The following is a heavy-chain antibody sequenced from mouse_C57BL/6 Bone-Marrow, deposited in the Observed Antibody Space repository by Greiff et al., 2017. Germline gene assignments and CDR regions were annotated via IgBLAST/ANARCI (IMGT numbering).Heavy chain of an antibody. J-gene: IGHJ3*01. Sequence: VQLVESGPGLVAPSQSLSITCTVSGFSLTSYAISWVRQPPGKGLEWLGVIWTGGVTNYNSALQYRLSISKDNSKSQVFLKMNSLQTDDIARYYCARKRYDYDGFAYWGQGTLVTVSA. CDR3: ARKRYDYDGFAY. D-gene: IGHD2-4*01. V-gene: IGHV2-9-1*01. CDR1: GFSLTSYA. CDR2: IWTGGVT.